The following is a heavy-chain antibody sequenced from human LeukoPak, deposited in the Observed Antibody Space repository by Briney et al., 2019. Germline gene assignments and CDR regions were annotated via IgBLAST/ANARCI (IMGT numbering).Heavy chain of an antibody. V-gene: IGHV3-21*04. CDR2: ISSSSDYI. CDR3: AKQARSYYVPTFDY. D-gene: IGHD2/OR15-2a*01. J-gene: IGHJ4*02. Sequence: KPGGSLRLSCAASGFTFSSYTMNWVRQAPGKGLEWVSSISSSSDYIYYVDSLKGRFAISRDNAKNSLYLQMNSLRAEDTAVYYCAKQARSYYVPTFDYWGQGTLVTVSS. CDR1: GFTFSSYT.